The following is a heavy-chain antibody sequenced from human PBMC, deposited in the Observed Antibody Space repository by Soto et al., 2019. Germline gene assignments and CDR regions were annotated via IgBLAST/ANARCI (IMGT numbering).Heavy chain of an antibody. CDR2: IWYDGSNK. D-gene: IGHD6-19*01. V-gene: IGHV3-33*01. CDR1: GFTFSSYG. CDR3: ARDQQWLVRFYFDF. Sequence: QVQLVESGGGVVQPGNSLRLSCAASGFTFSSYGMHWVRQAPGKGLEWVAVIWYDGSNKYYADSVKGRFTISRDNSKNTLYLQMNSLRAADTAVYYCARDQQWLVRFYFDFWGQGTLVTVSS. J-gene: IGHJ4*02.